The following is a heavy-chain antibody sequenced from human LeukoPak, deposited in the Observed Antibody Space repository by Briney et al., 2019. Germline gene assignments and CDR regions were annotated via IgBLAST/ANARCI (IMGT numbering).Heavy chain of an antibody. J-gene: IGHJ4*02. D-gene: IGHD6-6*01. CDR1: GFTFYNYA. Sequence: GGSLRLSCAASGFTFYNYAMSWVRQAPGKGLEWVSAITGSGTDTFHADSVKGRFTVSRDNSESTLYLQMNSLRAEDTATYYCAKGSSSSRPYYFDYWGQGTLVTVSS. V-gene: IGHV3-23*01. CDR3: AKGSSSSRPYYFDY. CDR2: ITGSGTDT.